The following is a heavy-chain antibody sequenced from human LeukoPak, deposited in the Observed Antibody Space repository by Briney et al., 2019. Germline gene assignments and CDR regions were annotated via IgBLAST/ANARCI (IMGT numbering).Heavy chain of an antibody. J-gene: IGHJ4*02. CDR2: ISYDGSNK. V-gene: IGHV3-30*04. D-gene: IGHD3-10*01. CDR3: ARDQTGFGELLWD. Sequence: PGGSLRLSCADSGFTFGSYAMHWVRQAPGKGLEWVAVISYDGSNKYYADSVKGRFTISRDNSKNTLYLQMNSLRAEDTAVYYCARDQTGFGELLWDWGQGTLVTVSS. CDR1: GFTFGSYA.